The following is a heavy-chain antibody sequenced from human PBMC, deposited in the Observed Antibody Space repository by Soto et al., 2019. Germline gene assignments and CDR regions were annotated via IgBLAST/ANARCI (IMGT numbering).Heavy chain of an antibody. D-gene: IGHD2-15*01. V-gene: IGHV3-30*18. Sequence: RGSLGGGCTAAVFTYVGYAMHGVRQCRCKGLDWVALISHDGGKKHYADSVTGRFTVSRDKYKNTIELQMDSLRSDDSGVYHCVKEDIPSSGGLAAWGQGTTVTVSS. CDR3: VKEDIPSSGGLAA. J-gene: IGHJ6*01. CDR1: VFTYVGYA. CDR2: ISHDGGKK.